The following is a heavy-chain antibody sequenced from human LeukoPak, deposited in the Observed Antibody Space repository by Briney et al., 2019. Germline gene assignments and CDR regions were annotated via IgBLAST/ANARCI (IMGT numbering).Heavy chain of an antibody. D-gene: IGHD3-22*01. Sequence: ASVKVSCKASGYTFTGYYMHWVRQAPGQGLEWMGWINPNSGGTNYAQKFQGRVTMTRDTSISTAYMELSRLRSVDTAVYYCARETDCYDSSGYYRTYNWFDPWGQGTLVTVSS. CDR3: ARETDCYDSSGYYRTYNWFDP. V-gene: IGHV1-2*02. J-gene: IGHJ5*02. CDR1: GYTFTGYY. CDR2: INPNSGGT.